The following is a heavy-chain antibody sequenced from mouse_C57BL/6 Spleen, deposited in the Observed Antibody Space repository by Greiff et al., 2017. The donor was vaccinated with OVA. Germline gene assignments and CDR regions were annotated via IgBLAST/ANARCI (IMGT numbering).Heavy chain of an antibody. CDR2: IYPGSGST. CDR1: GYTFTSYW. D-gene: IGHD2-5*01. Sequence: QVQLQQSGAELVKPGASVKMSCKASGYTFTSYWITRVKQRPGQGLEWIGDIYPGSGSTNYNEKFKSKATLTVDTSSSTAYMQLSSLTSEDSAVYYCARYYSNYGFAYWGQGTLVTVSA. V-gene: IGHV1-55*01. J-gene: IGHJ3*01. CDR3: ARYYSNYGFAY.